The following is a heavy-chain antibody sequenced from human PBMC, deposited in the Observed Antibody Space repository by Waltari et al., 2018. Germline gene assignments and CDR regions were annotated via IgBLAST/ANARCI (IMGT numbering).Heavy chain of an antibody. CDR3: AREGPQLSDYMDV. V-gene: IGHV3-74*01. Sequence: EGQLVESGGRLVPTWASLRISWAVSGSTFTDGWMHGVLKAPGRGRVWVPLFNKDGSSISYADSGESRSTISRDNAKKTLYLQIASLRAEDTGVYDSAREGPQLSDYMDVWGKGTKVNVSS. J-gene: IGHJ6*03. D-gene: IGHD2-15*01. CDR1: GSTFTDGW. CDR2: FNKDGSSI.